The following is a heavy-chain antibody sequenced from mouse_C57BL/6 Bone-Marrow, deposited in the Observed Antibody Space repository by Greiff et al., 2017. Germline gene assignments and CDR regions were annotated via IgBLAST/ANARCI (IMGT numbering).Heavy chain of an antibody. V-gene: IGHV1-69*01. CDR2: IDPSDSYT. D-gene: IGHD1-1*01. CDR1: GYTFTSYW. CDR3: ARGTTVAPAWFAY. J-gene: IGHJ3*01. Sequence: LQQPGAELVMPGASVKLSCKASGYTFTSYWMHWVKQRPGQGLEWIGEIDPSDSYTNYNQKFKGKSTLTVDKSSSTAYMQLSSLTSEDSAVYYCARGTTVAPAWFAYWGQGTLVTVSA.